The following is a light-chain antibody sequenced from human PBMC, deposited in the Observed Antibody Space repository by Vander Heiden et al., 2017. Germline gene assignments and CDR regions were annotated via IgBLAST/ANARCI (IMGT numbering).Light chain of an antibody. CDR2: GAS. J-gene: IGKJ4*01. V-gene: IGKV3-20*01. CDR3: QQYGSTLLS. CDR1: DTIFNNN. Sequence: EIVLTQSPGSLSLSPGERATLSCRSSDTIFNNNLAWYQQKSGQAPRLLIFGASTRTTGTPARFSGSGSGTDFTLTISELEPEDSAVYHCQQYGSTLLSFGGGTKVRI.